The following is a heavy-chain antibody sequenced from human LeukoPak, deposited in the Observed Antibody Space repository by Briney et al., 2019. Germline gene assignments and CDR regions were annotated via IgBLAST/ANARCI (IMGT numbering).Heavy chain of an antibody. Sequence: PGGSLRLSCAASGFTFSSYAMHWVRQAPGKGLEWVAVISYDGSNKYYADSVKGRFTISRDNSKNTLYLQMNSLRAEDTAVYYCAIFTGYSSGWYPGWGQGTLVTVSS. CDR3: AIFTGYSSGWYPG. V-gene: IGHV3-30-3*01. CDR2: ISYDGSNK. CDR1: GFTFSSYA. J-gene: IGHJ4*02. D-gene: IGHD6-19*01.